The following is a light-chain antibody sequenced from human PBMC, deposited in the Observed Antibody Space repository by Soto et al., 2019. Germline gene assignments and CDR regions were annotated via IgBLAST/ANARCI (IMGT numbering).Light chain of an antibody. CDR2: SSV. CDR1: SSDIGNNY. J-gene: IGLJ1*01. CDR3: QSYDSRLNGYV. Sequence: QSVLTQPPSVSAAPGQKVTISCSGSSSDIGNNYVSWYQHLPGTAPKLLIYSSVNRPSGVPDRFSASKSGTSASLAITGLRPEDEADYYCQSYDSRLNGYVFGTGTRSPS. V-gene: IGLV1-40*01.